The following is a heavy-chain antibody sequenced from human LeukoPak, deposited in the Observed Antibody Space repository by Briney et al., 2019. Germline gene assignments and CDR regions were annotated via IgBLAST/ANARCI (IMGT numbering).Heavy chain of an antibody. CDR1: GYSFSNQW. V-gene: IGHV5-51*01. J-gene: IGHJ4*02. D-gene: IGHD2-2*01. CDR3: ARHLSSITSCPNY. CDR2: IYPGDSDT. Sequence: GESLKISCEGSGYSFSNQWIGWVRQMPGQGLEWMGIIYPGDSDTIYSPSFQGQVTMSVDKSISTAYLQWSSLKASDTAIYYCARHLSSITSCPNYWGQGTLVTVSS.